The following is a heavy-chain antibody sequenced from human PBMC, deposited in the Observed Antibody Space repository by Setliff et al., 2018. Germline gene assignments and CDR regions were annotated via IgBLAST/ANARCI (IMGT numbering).Heavy chain of an antibody. D-gene: IGHD3-10*01. CDR1: GGTFSSYG. CDR2: IIPMYGTA. CDR3: ARGPKFDGEAFDI. V-gene: IGHV1-69*05. J-gene: IGHJ3*02. Sequence: GASVKVSCKASGGTFSSYGISWVRQAPGQGLEWMGGIIPMYGTANYAQKFQGRVTLTTDDSTSTAYMELSSLRSEDTAVYYCARGPKFDGEAFDIWGQGTMVTVSS.